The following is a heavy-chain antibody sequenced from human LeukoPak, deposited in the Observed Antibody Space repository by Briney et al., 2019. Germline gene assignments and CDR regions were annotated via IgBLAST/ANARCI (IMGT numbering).Heavy chain of an antibody. CDR1: GFTFSSYA. Sequence: GGSLRLSCAASGFTFSSYAMSWVRQAPGKGLEWVSAISGSGGSTYYADSVKGRFTISRDNSKNTLYLQMNSLRAEDTAVYYCAKDEDYGDYGNPYFDYWGQGTLVTVSS. V-gene: IGHV3-23*01. CDR2: ISGSGGST. J-gene: IGHJ4*02. D-gene: IGHD4-17*01. CDR3: AKDEDYGDYGNPYFDY.